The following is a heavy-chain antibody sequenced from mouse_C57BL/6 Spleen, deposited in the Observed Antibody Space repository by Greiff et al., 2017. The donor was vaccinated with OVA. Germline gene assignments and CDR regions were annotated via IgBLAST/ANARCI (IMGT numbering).Heavy chain of an antibody. CDR2: IHPNSGST. CDR1: GYTFTSYW. J-gene: IGHJ2*01. Sequence: QVQLQQSGAELVKPGASVKLSCKASGYTFTSYWMHWVKQRPGQGLEWIGMIHPNSGSTNYNEKFKSKATLTVDKSSSTAYRQLSSLTSEDSAVYYCARSGVYYDYGFDYWGQGTTLTVSS. CDR3: ARSGVYYDYGFDY. V-gene: IGHV1-64*01. D-gene: IGHD2-4*01.